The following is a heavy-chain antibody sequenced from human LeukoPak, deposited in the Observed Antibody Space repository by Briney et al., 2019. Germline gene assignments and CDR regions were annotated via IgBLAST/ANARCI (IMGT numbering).Heavy chain of an antibody. Sequence: SQTLSLTCAISRDSVSSNTGIWNWVRQSPSRGLEWLGRTYYRSKWFIDYALSVKGRMTINPDTSKNQFSLQLNSVTPEDTAVYYCARDKVLNGFDIWGQGTMVTVSS. CDR1: RDSVSSNTGI. CDR2: TYYRSKWFI. D-gene: IGHD2-8*02. CDR3: ARDKVLNGFDI. V-gene: IGHV6-1*01. J-gene: IGHJ3*02.